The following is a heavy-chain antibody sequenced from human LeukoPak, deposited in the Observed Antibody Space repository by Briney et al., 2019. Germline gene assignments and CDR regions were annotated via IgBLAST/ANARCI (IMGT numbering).Heavy chain of an antibody. CDR1: GFTFSSYA. V-gene: IGHV3-23*01. D-gene: IGHD2-15*01. CDR3: AKVSPGYCSGGSCPYYFDY. Sequence: GGSLRLSCAASGFTFSSYAMNWVRQAPGKGLEWVSAISGSGGSTYYADSVKGRFTISRDNSKNTLYLQMNSLRAEDTAVYYCAKVSPGYCSGGSCPYYFDYWGQGTLVTVSS. CDR2: ISGSGGST. J-gene: IGHJ4*02.